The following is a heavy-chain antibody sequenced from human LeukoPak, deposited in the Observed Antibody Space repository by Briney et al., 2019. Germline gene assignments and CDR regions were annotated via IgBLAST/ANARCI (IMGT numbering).Heavy chain of an antibody. J-gene: IGHJ6*02. CDR2: ISVSGGST. D-gene: IGHD6-19*01. V-gene: IGHV3-23*01. Sequence: PGGSLRLSCAASGFTLSSYVMSWVRQAPGKGLEWVSGISVSGGSTNYADSVKGRFTISRDNSKNTLYLQMNRLRVEDTAVYYCAKDSGSGWYQYGMDVWGQGTTVTVSS. CDR3: AKDSGSGWYQYGMDV. CDR1: GFTLSSYV.